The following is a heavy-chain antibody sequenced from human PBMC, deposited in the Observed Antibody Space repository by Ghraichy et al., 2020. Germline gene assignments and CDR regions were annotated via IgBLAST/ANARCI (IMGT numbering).Heavy chain of an antibody. CDR3: ARVPGYYNYYGMDV. CDR2: ISTTGGNI. Sequence: GGSLRLPCAASEFMFHTYTMNWVRQAPGKGLEWVSVISTTGGNIYYADSVKGRFTISRDNAKNSLYLQMDSLRAEDTAVYYCARVPGYYNYYGMDVWGRGTTVTVSS. D-gene: IGHD4/OR15-4a*01. J-gene: IGHJ6*02. V-gene: IGHV3-21*06. CDR1: EFMFHTYT.